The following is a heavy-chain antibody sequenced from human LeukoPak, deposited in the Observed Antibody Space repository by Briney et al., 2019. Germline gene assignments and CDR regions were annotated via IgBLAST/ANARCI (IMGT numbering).Heavy chain of an antibody. Sequence: ASVKVSCKASGGTFSSYAISWVRQAPGQGLEWMGRINPNSGGTNYAQKFQGRVTMTRDTSISTAYMELSRLRSDDTAVYYCARGATVTTYGVLGYWGQGTLVTVSS. J-gene: IGHJ4*02. CDR2: INPNSGGT. D-gene: IGHD4-17*01. CDR1: GGTFSSYA. CDR3: ARGATVTTYGVLGY. V-gene: IGHV1-2*06.